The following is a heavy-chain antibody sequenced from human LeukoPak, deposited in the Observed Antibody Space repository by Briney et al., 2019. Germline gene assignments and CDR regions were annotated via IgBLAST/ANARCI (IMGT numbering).Heavy chain of an antibody. CDR2: IYSGGST. Sequence: GGSLRLSCAASGFTVSSNYMSWVRQAPGKGLEWVSVIYSGGSTYYADSVKGRFTISRDNSKNTLYLQMNSLRAEDTAVYYCARDLSLYDSSGYYSYYFDYWGQGTLVTVSS. J-gene: IGHJ4*02. CDR1: GFTVSSNY. V-gene: IGHV3-53*01. CDR3: ARDLSLYDSSGYYSYYFDY. D-gene: IGHD3-22*01.